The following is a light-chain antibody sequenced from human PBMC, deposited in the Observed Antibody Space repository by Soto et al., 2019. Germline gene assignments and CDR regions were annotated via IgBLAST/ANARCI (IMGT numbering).Light chain of an antibody. CDR3: QQYVNSPIT. V-gene: IGKV3-20*01. J-gene: IGKJ5*01. CDR2: DAS. Sequence: EIVLTQSPGSLSLFPGERATLSCRASQTVGRNYLAWFQQKPGQVPRLLIYDASTRATGIPDKFGGSGSGTDFTLTISRLEPEDFAVYYCQQYVNSPITFGQGTRLEIK. CDR1: QTVGRNY.